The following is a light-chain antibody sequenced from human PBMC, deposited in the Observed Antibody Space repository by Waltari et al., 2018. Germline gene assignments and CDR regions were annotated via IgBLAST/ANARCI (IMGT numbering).Light chain of an antibody. V-gene: IGLV2-23*01. CDR3: CSYAGTNTLL. J-gene: IGLJ2*01. CDR1: GSAVGSYFL. CDR2: AAS. Sequence: QSPLTQPAAVSGSPGQSITISCTGSGSAVGSYFLVSWYQQNPGKAPRSLIYAASRRASGVSTRFSGSKSGNTASLTISGLQAEDEADYYCCSYAGTNTLLFGGGTKVTVL.